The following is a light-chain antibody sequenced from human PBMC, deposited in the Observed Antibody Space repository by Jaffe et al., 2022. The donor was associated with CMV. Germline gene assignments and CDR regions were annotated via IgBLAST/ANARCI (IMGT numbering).Light chain of an antibody. CDR2: DSS. CDR3: QQYGSSPIT. V-gene: IGKV3-20*01. Sequence: EIVLTQYPGTLSLSPGERAALSCRASQSVNSRNLAWYQQRPGQAPRLLIYDSSSRATGIPDRFSGSGSGTDFTLSIRRLEPEDFAVYYCQQYGSSPITFGQGTRLEIE. CDR1: QSVNSRN. J-gene: IGKJ5*01.